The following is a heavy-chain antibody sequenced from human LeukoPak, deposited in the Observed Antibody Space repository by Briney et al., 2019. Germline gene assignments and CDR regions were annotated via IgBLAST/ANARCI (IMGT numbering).Heavy chain of an antibody. CDR1: GFTFSSYA. CDR2: ISESGDVT. J-gene: IGHJ4*02. Sequence: AGGSLRLSCAASGFTFSSYAMSWVRQAPGKGLEWVSVISESGDVTHYADSMEGRFTISRDNTKNTLNLQMNGLRDEDTAIYYCARDSSHYLGSSDYWGQGALVTVSS. CDR3: ARDSSHYLGSSDY. D-gene: IGHD6-6*01. V-gene: IGHV3-23*01.